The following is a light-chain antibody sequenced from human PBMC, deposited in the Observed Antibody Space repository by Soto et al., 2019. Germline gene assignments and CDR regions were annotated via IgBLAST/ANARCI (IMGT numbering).Light chain of an antibody. CDR2: EVS. CDR3: MQSTQLPPT. Sequence: VMTQTPLSLSVAPGQSSSISCKSSQSLLHITGETFLFWYLQKPGQSPQLLIYEVSTRVSGVPDRFSGSGSGRDFTLEISRVETDDVGIYYCMQSTQLPPTFGQGTRLEIK. J-gene: IGKJ5*01. CDR1: QSLLHITGETF. V-gene: IGKV2D-29*02.